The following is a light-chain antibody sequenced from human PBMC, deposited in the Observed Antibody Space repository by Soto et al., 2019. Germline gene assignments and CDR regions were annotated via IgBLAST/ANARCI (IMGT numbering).Light chain of an antibody. J-gene: IGKJ5*01. Sequence: EVVLTQSPGTLSLSPGERVTLSCRASQTVTNDYLAWYQQKDGQAPRLLIYDASTRATGVPDRFSGSGSGPEYTLTITRLEPEDFAVYSYQQYGFSPISFGQGTRLELK. CDR2: DAS. V-gene: IGKV3-20*01. CDR3: QQYGFSPIS. CDR1: QTVTNDY.